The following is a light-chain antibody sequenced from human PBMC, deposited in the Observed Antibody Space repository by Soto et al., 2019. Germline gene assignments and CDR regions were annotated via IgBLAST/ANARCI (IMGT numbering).Light chain of an antibody. J-gene: IGKJ4*01. Sequence: EIVMTQSAATLSVSPGERATLSCGASQGVSNNLAWYQQKPVQAPRLLISGASTRATGVPARFSGSGSGTEFTLTISSLQSEDFAIYYCQQYNNWPPLTFGGGTKVDIK. CDR2: GAS. CDR3: QQYNNWPPLT. CDR1: QGVSNN. V-gene: IGKV3-15*01.